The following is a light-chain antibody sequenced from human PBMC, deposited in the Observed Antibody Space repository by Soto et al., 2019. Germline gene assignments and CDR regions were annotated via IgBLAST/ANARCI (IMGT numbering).Light chain of an antibody. V-gene: IGKV1-5*01. CDR3: QQYNSYSRT. CDR2: DAS. Sequence: DIQMTQSPSTLSASVGDRVTITCRAGQSVNKWLAWYQQKPGKAPKLLIFDASNLESGVPSRFSGNGSGTEFTLTITGLQADDFATYFCQQYNSYSRTFGQGTKV. J-gene: IGKJ1*01. CDR1: QSVNKW.